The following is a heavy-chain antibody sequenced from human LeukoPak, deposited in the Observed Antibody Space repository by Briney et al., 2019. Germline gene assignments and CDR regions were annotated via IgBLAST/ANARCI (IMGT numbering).Heavy chain of an antibody. CDR1: GLSLRDYH. CDR2: ISSSDNTI. Sequence: PGGSLRLSCAASGLSLRDYHMSWIRQAPGKGLEWVSYISSSDNTIYYADSVKGRFTISTDNAKNSLFLQMNSLRAEDTAVYYCASSSGHSYWGQGTLVTVSS. J-gene: IGHJ4*02. CDR3: ASSSGHSY. D-gene: IGHD3-22*01. V-gene: IGHV3-11*01.